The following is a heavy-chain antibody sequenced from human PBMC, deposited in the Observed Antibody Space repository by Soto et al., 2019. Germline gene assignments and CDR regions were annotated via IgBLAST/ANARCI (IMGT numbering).Heavy chain of an antibody. J-gene: IGHJ4*02. Sequence: GGSLRLSCAASGFTFSSYSMNWVRQAPGKGLEWVSYISSSSSTIYYADSVKGRFTISRDNAKNSLYLQMNSLRDEDTAVYYCARGPNYYDSSGFDYWGQGTLVTVSS. CDR1: GFTFSSYS. D-gene: IGHD3-22*01. V-gene: IGHV3-48*02. CDR3: ARGPNYYDSSGFDY. CDR2: ISSSSSTI.